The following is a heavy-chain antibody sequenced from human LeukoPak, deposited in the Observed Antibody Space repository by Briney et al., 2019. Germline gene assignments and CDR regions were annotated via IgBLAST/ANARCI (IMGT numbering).Heavy chain of an antibody. CDR3: ARERGYSGYDFPLRGPLDY. V-gene: IGHV1-69*04. Sequence: PGASVKVSCEASGGTFSSYAISWVRQAPGQGLEWMGRIIPILGIANYAQKFQGRVTITADKSTSTAYMELSSLRSEDTAVYYCARERGYSGYDFPLRGPLDYWGQGTLVTVSS. J-gene: IGHJ4*02. D-gene: IGHD5-12*01. CDR1: GGTFSSYA. CDR2: IIPILGIA.